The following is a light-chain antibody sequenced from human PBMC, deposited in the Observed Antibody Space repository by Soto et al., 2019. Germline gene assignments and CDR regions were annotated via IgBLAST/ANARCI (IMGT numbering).Light chain of an antibody. Sequence: EIVLTQSPGTLSLSPGERATLSCRASQSVSNNYLAWYQQKPGQAPRLLIYGASNRATGLPDSFSGSGSGTDFTLPISRLVPDDLAVYYCQQYGSSGTFGQGTKVDIK. CDR3: QQYGSSGT. CDR2: GAS. J-gene: IGKJ1*01. CDR1: QSVSNNY. V-gene: IGKV3-20*01.